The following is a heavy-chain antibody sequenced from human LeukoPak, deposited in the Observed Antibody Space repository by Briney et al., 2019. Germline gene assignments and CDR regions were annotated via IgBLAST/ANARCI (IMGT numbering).Heavy chain of an antibody. V-gene: IGHV3-11*04. CDR3: ATSRVFDY. J-gene: IGHJ4*01. Sequence: PGGSLRLSCQASGFTFSDYFMNWIRQAPGKGLEWLSFINPDGDNIYYADSVKGRFTISRDNAKNILYLEMTSLRMEDAGLYYCATSRVFDYWGHGALVSVSA. CDR1: GFTFSDYF. CDR2: INPDGDNI. D-gene: IGHD6-6*01.